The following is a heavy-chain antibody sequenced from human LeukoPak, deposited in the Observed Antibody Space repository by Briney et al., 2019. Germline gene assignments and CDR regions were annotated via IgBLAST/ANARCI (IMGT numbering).Heavy chain of an antibody. J-gene: IGHJ5*02. CDR2: SNPRGGST. V-gene: IGHV1-46*01. D-gene: IGHD2-15*01. Sequence: ASVKVSCKASGDTFTSHYIHWVRQAPGQGLEWMGISNPRGGSTSHAQKFQGRVTMTTDTSTSTVYMELSSLRSEDTAVYYCVRSPAYCSGGTCYGHNWFDPWGQGTLVTVSS. CDR1: GDTFTSHY. CDR3: VRSPAYCSGGTCYGHNWFDP.